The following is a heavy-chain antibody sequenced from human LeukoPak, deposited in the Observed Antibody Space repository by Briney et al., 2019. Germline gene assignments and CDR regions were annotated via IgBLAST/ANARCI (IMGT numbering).Heavy chain of an antibody. D-gene: IGHD6-13*01. J-gene: IGHJ5*02. CDR1: GASFSGYH. Sequence: PSETLSLTCAAYGASFSGYHWNWIRQPPGKGLEWIGEINHSGSTNYNPSFKSRVTISVDTSKNQFSLRLSSVTAADTAVYYCATSYSSRLNWFDPWGQGTLVTVSS. V-gene: IGHV4-34*01. CDR3: ATSYSSRLNWFDP. CDR2: INHSGST.